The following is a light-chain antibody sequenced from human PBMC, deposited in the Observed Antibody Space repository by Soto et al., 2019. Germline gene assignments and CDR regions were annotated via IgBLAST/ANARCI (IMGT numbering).Light chain of an antibody. CDR1: QGISSY. Sequence: DIQLTQSPSFLSASVGDRVTITCRASQGISSYLAWYQQKPGKAPKLLIYAASTLQYGVPSRFSGSGSGTEFTPTLSSLQTEDFATYDCQQVNCYPRAFVQGTKVVIK. J-gene: IGKJ1*01. CDR3: QQVNCYPRA. V-gene: IGKV1-9*01. CDR2: AAS.